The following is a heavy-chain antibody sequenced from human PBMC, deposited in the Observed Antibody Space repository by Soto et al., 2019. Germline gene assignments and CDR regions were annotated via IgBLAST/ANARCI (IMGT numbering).Heavy chain of an antibody. CDR2: IYYSGST. CDR3: ARVRRKYYYGSGSYYDY. J-gene: IGHJ4*02. CDR1: GGSISSYY. Sequence: SETLSLTCTVSGGSISSYYWSWIRQPPGKGLEWIGYIYYSGSTNYNPSLKSRVTISVDTSKNQFSLKLSSVTAADTAVYYCARVRRKYYYGSGSYYDYWGQGTLVTVSS. V-gene: IGHV4-59*01. D-gene: IGHD3-10*01.